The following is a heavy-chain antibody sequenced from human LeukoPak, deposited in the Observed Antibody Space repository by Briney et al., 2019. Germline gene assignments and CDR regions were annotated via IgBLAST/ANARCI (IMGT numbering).Heavy chain of an antibody. J-gene: IGHJ4*02. CDR1: GFTFSSYA. D-gene: IGHD6-19*01. CDR3: TKGFPSGYSSGWYRSDC. Sequence: GGSLRLSCAASGFTFSSYAMSWVRQAPGKGLEWVSIISGSGDNTYYADSMKGRFTISRDNSKNTLYLQMNSLRAEDTAVYYCTKGFPSGYSSGWYRSDCWGQGTLVTVSS. V-gene: IGHV3-23*01. CDR2: ISGSGDNT.